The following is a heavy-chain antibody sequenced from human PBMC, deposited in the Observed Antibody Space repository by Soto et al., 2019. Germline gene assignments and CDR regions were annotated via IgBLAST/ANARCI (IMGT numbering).Heavy chain of an antibody. Sequence: QVQLVESGGGVVQPGRSLRLSCVASGFPFSTYGMHWVRQAPGKRQEWVAMIWNDGSNKYYTDSMKDRFTISRDNSGNTLYLEMKGLRDDDSAVYYCAFGLSGVHAFHIWGQGTMVTVSS. D-gene: IGHD3-16*01. CDR3: AFGLSGVHAFHI. J-gene: IGHJ3*02. CDR2: IWNDGSNK. V-gene: IGHV3-33*03. CDR1: GFPFSTYG.